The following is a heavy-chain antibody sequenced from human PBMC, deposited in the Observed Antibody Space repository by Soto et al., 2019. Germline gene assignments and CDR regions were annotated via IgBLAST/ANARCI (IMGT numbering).Heavy chain of an antibody. CDR3: SKVLRGEYYYYYYMDV. J-gene: IGHJ6*03. CDR2: ISGSGGST. Sequence: EVQLLESGGGLVQPGGSLRLSCAASGFTFRSYAMSWVRQAPGKGLEWVSAISGSGGSTYYADSVKGRFTISRDNSKNTLYLQMNSRRAADTAVYNCSKVLRGEYYYYYYMDVWGKGTTVTVSS. V-gene: IGHV3-23*01. CDR1: GFTFRSYA.